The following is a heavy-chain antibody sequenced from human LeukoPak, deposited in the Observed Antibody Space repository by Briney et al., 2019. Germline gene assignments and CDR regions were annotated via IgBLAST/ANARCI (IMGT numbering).Heavy chain of an antibody. CDR1: GFTFSGYA. D-gene: IGHD6-19*01. V-gene: IGHV3-15*01. J-gene: IGHJ5*02. Sequence: GGSLRLSCAASGFTFSGYAMSWVRQAPGKGLEWIGRIKSRVDGGTTDYTASVRGRFIISRDDSKNTLYLQMNSLKTEDTALYYCTTLMLTAGAPWGQGTLVTVSS. CDR2: IKSRVDGGTT. CDR3: TTLMLTAGAP.